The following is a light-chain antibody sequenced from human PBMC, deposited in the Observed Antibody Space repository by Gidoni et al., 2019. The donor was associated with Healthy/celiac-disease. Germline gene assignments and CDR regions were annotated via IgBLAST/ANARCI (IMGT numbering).Light chain of an antibody. CDR3: QQYDNPCT. J-gene: IGKJ2*01. V-gene: IGKV1-33*01. CDR2: DAS. CDR1: QDISNY. Sequence: DIQTTQSPSDRSASGGDSVTITCQASQDISNYLNWYQQKAGKAPKLLTYDASNLERGVPSRFSGSGSGTDFTFTISSLQPEDIVTYCCQQYDNPCTFGQGTKLEIK.